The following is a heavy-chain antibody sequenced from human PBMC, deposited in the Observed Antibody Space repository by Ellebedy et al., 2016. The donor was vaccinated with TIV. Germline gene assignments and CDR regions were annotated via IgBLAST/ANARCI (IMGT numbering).Heavy chain of an antibody. D-gene: IGHD5-12*01. J-gene: IGHJ6*02. V-gene: IGHV1-69*06. CDR1: GNTVSSYA. CDR2: IIPVLGTT. Sequence: SVKVSXXASGNTVSSYAIGWVRQAPGQGLEWMGQIIPVLGTTNYAQKFQGRVTITADKSTSTAYMELRSLRSKDTAVYYCARVFAYSDYGMDVWGQGTTVTVSS. CDR3: ARVFAYSDYGMDV.